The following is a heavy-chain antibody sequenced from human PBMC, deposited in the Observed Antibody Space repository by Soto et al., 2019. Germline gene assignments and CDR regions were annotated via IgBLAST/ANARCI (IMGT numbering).Heavy chain of an antibody. CDR2: IRSKAYGGTT. CDR3: TSRTDVLRYFDWLEEIDY. J-gene: IGHJ4*02. Sequence: KPGGSLRLSCTASGFTFGDYAMSWFRQAPGKGLEWVGFIRSKAYGGTTEYAASVKGRFTISRDDSKSIAYLQMNSLKTEDTAVYYCTSRTDVLRYFDWLEEIDYWGQGTLDTVSS. CDR1: GFTFGDYA. D-gene: IGHD3-9*01. V-gene: IGHV3-49*05.